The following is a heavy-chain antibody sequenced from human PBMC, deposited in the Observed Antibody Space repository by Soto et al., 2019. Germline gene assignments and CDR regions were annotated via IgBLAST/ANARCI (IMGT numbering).Heavy chain of an antibody. V-gene: IGHV4-31*03. CDR2: IYYSGST. J-gene: IGHJ6*03. D-gene: IGHD2-8*01. CDR3: ARGRMVYATLPFYYYYYMDV. Sequence: SETLSLTCTVSGGSISSGGYYWSWIRQHPGKGLEWIGYIYYSGSTYYNPSLKSRVTISVDTSKNQFSLKLSSVTAADTAVYYCARGRMVYATLPFYYYYYMDVWGKGTTVTVSS. CDR1: GGSISSGGYY.